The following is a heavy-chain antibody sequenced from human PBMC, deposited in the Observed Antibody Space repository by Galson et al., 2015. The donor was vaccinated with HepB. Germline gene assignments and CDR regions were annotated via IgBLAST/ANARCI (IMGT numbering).Heavy chain of an antibody. CDR2: INAGNGNT. CDR3: ARDGDSSGYYPTNFDY. J-gene: IGHJ4*02. Sequence: QSGAEVKKPGESLKISCTASGYTFTSYAMHWVRQAPGQRLEWMGWINAGNGNTKYSQKFQGRVTITRDTSASTAYMELSSLRSEDTAVYYCARDGDSSGYYPTNFDYWGQGTLVTVSS. CDR1: GYTFTSYA. D-gene: IGHD3-22*01. V-gene: IGHV1-3*01.